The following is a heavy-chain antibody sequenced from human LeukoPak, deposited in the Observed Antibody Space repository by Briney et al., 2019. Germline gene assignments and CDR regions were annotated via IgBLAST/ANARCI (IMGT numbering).Heavy chain of an antibody. CDR3: ARGGYYGSHIDNWFDP. Sequence: ASVKVSCKASGYTVTGYYMHWVRQAPGQGLEWMGWINPNSGGTNYAQKFQGWVTMTRDTSISTAYMELSRLRSDDTAVYYCARGGYYGSHIDNWFDPWGQGTLVTVSS. J-gene: IGHJ5*02. CDR1: GYTVTGYY. D-gene: IGHD3-10*01. CDR2: INPNSGGT. V-gene: IGHV1-2*04.